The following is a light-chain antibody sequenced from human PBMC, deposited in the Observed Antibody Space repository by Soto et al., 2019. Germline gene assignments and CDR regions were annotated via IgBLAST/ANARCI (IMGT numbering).Light chain of an antibody. Sequence: EIVMTQSPATLSVSPGERATLSCRASQSVSSNLAWYQQKPGQAPRLLIYDASTMATGIPARFSGSGSGTEFTLTISSRQSEDFAVYYCQQYNNWPPWTFGPGTKVEIK. CDR3: QQYNNWPPWT. CDR1: QSVSSN. CDR2: DAS. J-gene: IGKJ1*01. V-gene: IGKV3-15*01.